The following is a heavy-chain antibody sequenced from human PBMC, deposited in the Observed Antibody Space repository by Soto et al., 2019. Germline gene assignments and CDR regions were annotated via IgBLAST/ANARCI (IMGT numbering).Heavy chain of an antibody. D-gene: IGHD2-2*01. CDR1: GASINSRADG. J-gene: IGHJ4*02. Sequence: QLQLQESGPGLLTPSETLSLTCSVSGASINSRADGWAWIRQPPGQGLEWIGNVYNDVSPHYNSTLQNRVTMSVDTPRNAFSLRLTSVTAADTAMYCCARVDPALALWRSYFANLCQGVPVIVSS. CDR3: ARVDPALALWRSYFAN. V-gene: IGHV4-39*02. CDR2: VYNDVSP.